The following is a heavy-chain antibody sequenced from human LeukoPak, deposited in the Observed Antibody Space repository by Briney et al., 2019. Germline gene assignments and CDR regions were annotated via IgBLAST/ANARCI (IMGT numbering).Heavy chain of an antibody. D-gene: IGHD6-13*01. V-gene: IGHV1-69*05. CDR2: IIPVFGAR. CDR1: GGTFSKYA. CDR3: VRGGQELYSSTQRGPTSPLFDY. Sequence: SVKVSRKASGGTFSKYAVSWVRQAPGQGLEWMGRIIPVFGARNYAQKFQGRVTITTDDSSTTAYMELSSLKSEDTAIYYCVRGGQELYSSTQRGPTSPLFDYWGQGTLVTVST. J-gene: IGHJ4*02.